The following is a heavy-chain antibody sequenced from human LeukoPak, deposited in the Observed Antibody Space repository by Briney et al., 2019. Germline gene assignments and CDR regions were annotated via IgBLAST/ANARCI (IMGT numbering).Heavy chain of an antibody. CDR1: GYTFTGQY. CDR2: INPNSGGT. V-gene: IGHV1-2*02. CDR3: ARERGSYSPVDY. Sequence: GASVTVSCKASGYTFTGQYMHWVRQAPGQGLEWMGWINPNSGGTNYAQKFQGRVTMTRDTSISTVYMELSRLRSDDTAVYYCARERGSYSPVDYWGQGTLVTVSS. J-gene: IGHJ4*02. D-gene: IGHD1-26*01.